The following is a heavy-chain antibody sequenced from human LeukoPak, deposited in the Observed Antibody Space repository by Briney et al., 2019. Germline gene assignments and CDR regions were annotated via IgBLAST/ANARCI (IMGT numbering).Heavy chain of an antibody. CDR2: IGTTGDT. V-gene: IGHV3-13*01. J-gene: IGHJ6*02. CDR3: ARVPYNWNYGMDV. D-gene: IGHD1-20*01. Sequence: GGSLRLSCAASGFTFSNYDMYWVRQATGKSLEWVSTIGTTGDTYYPDSVKGRFTISRENVKNSLYLQMNNLRVGDTAVHYCARVPYNWNYGMDVWGQGTTVTVSS. CDR1: GFTFSNYD.